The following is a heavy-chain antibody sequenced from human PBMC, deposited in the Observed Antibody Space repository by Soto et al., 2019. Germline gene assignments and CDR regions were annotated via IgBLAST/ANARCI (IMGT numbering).Heavy chain of an antibody. CDR2: INPSGGST. J-gene: IGHJ4*02. Sequence: ASVKVSCKASGYTFTSYYMHWVRQAPGQGLEWMGIINPSGGSTNYAQKFQGRVTMTRDTSTSTVYMELSSLRSEDTAVYYCARESDSSTSGGIFGYWGQGTLVTVSS. V-gene: IGHV1-46*01. CDR1: GYTFTSYY. CDR3: ARESDSSTSGGIFGY. D-gene: IGHD6-6*01.